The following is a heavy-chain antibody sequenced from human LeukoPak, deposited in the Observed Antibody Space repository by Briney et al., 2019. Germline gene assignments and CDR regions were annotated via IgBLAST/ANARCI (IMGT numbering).Heavy chain of an antibody. CDR3: ARGKYSSGWYYFDY. Sequence: SGGSLRLSCVASGFTFSSYSMHWVRQAPGKGLEWVAVISYDGSNKYYADSVEGRFTISRDNSKNTLYLQMNTLRAEDTAVYYCARGKYSSGWYYFDYWGQGTLVTVSS. CDR2: ISYDGSNK. V-gene: IGHV3-30-3*01. D-gene: IGHD6-19*01. CDR1: GFTFSSYS. J-gene: IGHJ4*02.